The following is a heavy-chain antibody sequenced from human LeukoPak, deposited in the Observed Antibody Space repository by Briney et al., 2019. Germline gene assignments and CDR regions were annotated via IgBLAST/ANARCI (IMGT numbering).Heavy chain of an antibody. Sequence: PGGSLRLSCAASGFTFDDYGMSWVRQAPGKGLEWVSGINWNGGSTGYADSVKGRFTISRDNAKNSLYLQMNSLRAEDTALYYCARRLDYGGNSGPFDYRGQGTLVTVSS. D-gene: IGHD4-23*01. CDR2: INWNGGST. J-gene: IGHJ4*02. V-gene: IGHV3-20*04. CDR1: GFTFDDYG. CDR3: ARRLDYGGNSGPFDY.